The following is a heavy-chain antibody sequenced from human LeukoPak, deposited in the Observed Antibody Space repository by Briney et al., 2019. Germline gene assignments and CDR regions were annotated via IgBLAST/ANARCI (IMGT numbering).Heavy chain of an antibody. J-gene: IGHJ6*02. Sequence: PGRSLRLSCAASGFTFSSYATHWVRQAPGKGLEWVAVISYDGSNKYYADSVKGRFTISRDNSKNTLYLQMNSLRAEDTAVYYCARDLEYSSSSGGMDVWGQGTTVTVSS. CDR2: ISYDGSNK. D-gene: IGHD6-6*01. V-gene: IGHV3-30-3*01. CDR1: GFTFSSYA. CDR3: ARDLEYSSSSGGMDV.